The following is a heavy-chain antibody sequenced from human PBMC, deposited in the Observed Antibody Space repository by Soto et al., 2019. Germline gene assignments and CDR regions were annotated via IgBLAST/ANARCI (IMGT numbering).Heavy chain of an antibody. Sequence: GGSLRLSCAASGFRFEDYAMHWVRQAPGKGLEWVSGISWNSGSIGYADSVKGRFTISRDNAKNPLYLQMNSLRPEDTALYYCAKAYSGSGGPFDYWGQGILVTVSS. CDR3: AKAYSGSGGPFDY. CDR2: ISWNSGSI. J-gene: IGHJ4*02. V-gene: IGHV3-9*01. CDR1: GFRFEDYA. D-gene: IGHD6-6*01.